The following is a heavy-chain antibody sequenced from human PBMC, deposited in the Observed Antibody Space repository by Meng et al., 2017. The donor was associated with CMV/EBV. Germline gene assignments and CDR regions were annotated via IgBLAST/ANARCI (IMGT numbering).Heavy chain of an antibody. CDR2: ISGRGDNT. CDR3: AKDRGYRTYNGMDV. V-gene: IGHV3-23*01. Sequence: GGSLRLSCAASEIAFSSYAMNWVRLPPGKGLEWVSGISGRGDNTHYADSVNGRFTISRDNSRNTLFLQMTSLRAEDTALYYCAKDRGYRTYNGMDVWGQGTTVTVSS. D-gene: IGHD3-10*01. CDR1: EIAFSSYA. J-gene: IGHJ6*02.